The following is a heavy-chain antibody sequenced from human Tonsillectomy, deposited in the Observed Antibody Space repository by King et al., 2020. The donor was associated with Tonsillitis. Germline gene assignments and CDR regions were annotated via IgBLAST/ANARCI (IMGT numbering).Heavy chain of an antibody. J-gene: IGHJ4*02. Sequence: LQLQESGPGVVKPSETLSLTCTVSGGSIRTGDHCWAWIRQAPGKGLECIGYMYYSGTIFSNPSLKSRITISGGTSENRFSLKLSSVTAADTAVYFCASYDSGSFDYWGQGVLVTVSS. D-gene: IGHD1-26*01. CDR1: GGSIRTGDHC. CDR3: ASYDSGSFDY. CDR2: MYYSGTI. V-gene: IGHV4-39*01.